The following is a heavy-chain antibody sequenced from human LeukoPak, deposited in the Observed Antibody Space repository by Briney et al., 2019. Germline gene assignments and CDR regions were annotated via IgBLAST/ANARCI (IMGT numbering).Heavy chain of an antibody. V-gene: IGHV5-51*01. CDR1: GYSFNNYW. J-gene: IGHJ4*02. D-gene: IGHD6-13*01. CDR3: ARRLATAAVDY. Sequence: GESLKISCKASGYSFNNYWIAWVRQMPGKGLEWMGIIYPGDSKNRYSPSFQGQVTISADKSISTAYLQWSSLKASDTAMYYCARRLATAAVDYWGQGTLATVSS. CDR2: IYPGDSKN.